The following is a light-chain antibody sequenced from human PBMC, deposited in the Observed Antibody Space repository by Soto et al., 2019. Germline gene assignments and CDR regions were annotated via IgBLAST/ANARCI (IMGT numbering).Light chain of an antibody. J-gene: IGLJ1*01. CDR3: QVWDTICDHYV. Sequence: SYELTQPPSVSVAPGQTAKITCGGNNIESKSVHWYQQRPGQAPVLVIYVDSDRPSGIPDRFSASTSGNTAALTISRVEAGDEADYYCQVWDTICDHYVFGSGTKLTVL. V-gene: IGLV3-21*02. CDR2: VDS. CDR1: NIESKS.